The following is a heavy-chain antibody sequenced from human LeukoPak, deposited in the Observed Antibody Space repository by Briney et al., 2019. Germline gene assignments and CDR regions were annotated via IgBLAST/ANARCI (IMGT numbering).Heavy chain of an antibody. CDR2: IKYDGSEI. D-gene: IGHD5-12*01. V-gene: IGHV3-7*03. Sequence: GGSLRLSCAASGFPFSNYWMTWVRQAPGKGLEWVEWVANIKYDGSEIYYIDSVKGRFTISRDNAKNSLYLQMNSLRAEDTAVYYCARGWDSGYDFEDYWGQGTLVTVSS. CDR1: GFPFSNYW. J-gene: IGHJ4*02. CDR3: ARGWDSGYDFEDY.